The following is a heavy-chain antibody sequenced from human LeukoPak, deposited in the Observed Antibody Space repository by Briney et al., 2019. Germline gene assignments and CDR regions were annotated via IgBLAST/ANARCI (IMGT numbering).Heavy chain of an antibody. V-gene: IGHV3-30*02. CDR1: GFTFSSYW. CDR3: AKVHQYYYDSSGYDIDY. CDR2: IRYDGSNK. D-gene: IGHD3-22*01. J-gene: IGHJ4*02. Sequence: PGGSLRLSCAASGFTFSSYWMSWVRQAPGKGLEWVAFIRYDGSNKYYTDSVKGRFTISRDNSKNKLYLQMNSLRAEDTAVYYCAKVHQYYYDSSGYDIDYWGQGTLVTVSS.